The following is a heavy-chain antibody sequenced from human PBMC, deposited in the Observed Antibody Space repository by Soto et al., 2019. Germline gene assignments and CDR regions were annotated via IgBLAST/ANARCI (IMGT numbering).Heavy chain of an antibody. V-gene: IGHV1-69*13. CDR2: IIPIFGTP. Sequence: SGKVSCKASGGTFGSYPISWVRQAPGQGLEWMGGIIPIFGTPNYAQKFQGRVMITADENTSTADMELSSLRSEDTAVYYCARDEPYYGMDVWGQGTTVTVSS. CDR3: ARDEPYYGMDV. CDR1: GGTFGSYP. D-gene: IGHD3-16*01. J-gene: IGHJ6*02.